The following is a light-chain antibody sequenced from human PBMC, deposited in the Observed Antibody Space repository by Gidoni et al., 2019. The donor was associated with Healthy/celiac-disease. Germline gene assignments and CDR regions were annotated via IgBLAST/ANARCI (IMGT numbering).Light chain of an antibody. J-gene: IGLJ2*01. Sequence: QSALTQPPSASGSPGQSVTISCTGTSSDVGGSNYVSWYQQHPGKAPNLMIYEVSNRPSGVPDRFSGSKSGNTASLTVSGLQAEDEADYYCSSYAGSNNLVFGGGTKLTVL. CDR2: EVS. CDR3: SSYAGSNNLV. CDR1: SSDVGGSNY. V-gene: IGLV2-8*01.